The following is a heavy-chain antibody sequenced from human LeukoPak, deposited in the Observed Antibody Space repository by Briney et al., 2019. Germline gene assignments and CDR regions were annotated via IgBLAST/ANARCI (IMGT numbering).Heavy chain of an antibody. CDR1: GFIFSTYG. D-gene: IGHD4-17*01. CDR2: ISYDGSNK. Sequence: PGRSLRLSCAASGFIFSTYGMHWVRQAPGKGLEWLAVISYDGSNKYYADSVKGRFTISRDNSKNTLYLQMNSLRAEDTAVYYCAKPYGHYAIDFWGQGTLVSVSS. J-gene: IGHJ4*02. CDR3: AKPYGHYAIDF. V-gene: IGHV3-30*18.